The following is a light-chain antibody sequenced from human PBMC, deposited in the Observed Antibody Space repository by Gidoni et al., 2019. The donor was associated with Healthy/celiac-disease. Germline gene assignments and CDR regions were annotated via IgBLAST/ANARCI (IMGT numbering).Light chain of an antibody. CDR2: GNS. CDR1: SSNIGAGYD. J-gene: IGLJ1*01. CDR3: QSYDSSLSGYV. Sequence: QSVLTQPPSVSGAPVQRVTISCTGSSSNIGAGYDVNWYQHLPGTAPKLLIYGNSNRPSGVPDRFSGSKSGTSASLAITGLQAEDEADYYCQSYDSSLSGYVFGTGTKVTVL. V-gene: IGLV1-40*01.